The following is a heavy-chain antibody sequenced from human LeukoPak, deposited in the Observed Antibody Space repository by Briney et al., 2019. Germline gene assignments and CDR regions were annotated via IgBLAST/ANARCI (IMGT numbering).Heavy chain of an antibody. V-gene: IGHV4-39*01. CDR2: IFYSGST. J-gene: IGHJ5*02. D-gene: IGHD3-10*02. CDR1: GGSISSRSYY. CDR3: ARHPLKAYVSDWFDP. Sequence: SETLSLTCTVSGGSISSRSYYWGWLRQPPGKGLEWIASIFYSGSTYHNPSLKSRVTISVDTSKSQFSLKLSSVTAADTAVYFCARHPLKAYVSDWFDPWGQGALVTVSS.